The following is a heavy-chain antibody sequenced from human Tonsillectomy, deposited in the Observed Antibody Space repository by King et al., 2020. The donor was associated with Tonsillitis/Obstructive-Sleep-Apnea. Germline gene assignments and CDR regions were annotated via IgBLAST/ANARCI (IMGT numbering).Heavy chain of an antibody. D-gene: IGHD3-10*01. CDR3: AHRGSEIYYDY. Sequence: TLKESGPTLVKPTQTLTLTCTFSGFSLSTSGVGVGWIRQPPGKALEWLALIYWDDDKHYSPSLEIRLTITKDNSKNQVVLTVTNLDPVDTATYYCAHRGSEIYYDYWGQGTLVTVSS. CDR2: IYWDDDK. V-gene: IGHV2-5*02. CDR1: GFSLSTSGVG. J-gene: IGHJ4*02.